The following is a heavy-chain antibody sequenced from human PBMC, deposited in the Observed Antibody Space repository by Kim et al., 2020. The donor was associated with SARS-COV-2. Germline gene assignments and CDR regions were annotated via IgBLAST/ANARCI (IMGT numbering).Heavy chain of an antibody. Sequence: ASVKVSCKASGYTFTGYYMHWVRQAPGQGLEWMGWINPNSGGTNYAQKFQGRVTMTRDTSISTAYMELSRLRSDDTAVYYCARSGPSIAARDFDYWGQGTLVTVSS. CDR2: INPNSGGT. J-gene: IGHJ4*02. V-gene: IGHV1-2*02. D-gene: IGHD6-6*01. CDR1: GYTFTGYY. CDR3: ARSGPSIAARDFDY.